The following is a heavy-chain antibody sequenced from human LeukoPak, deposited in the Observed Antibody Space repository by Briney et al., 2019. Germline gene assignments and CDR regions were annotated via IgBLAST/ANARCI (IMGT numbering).Heavy chain of an antibody. V-gene: IGHV3-15*01. CDR3: TTDPPLTTVTLPIGLYYYYGMDV. CDR1: GFTFSNAW. D-gene: IGHD4-17*01. Sequence: GGSLRLSCAASGFTFSNAWMSWVRQAPGKGLEWVGRIKSKTDGGTTDYAAPVKGRFTISRDDSRNTLYLQINSLKTEDTAVYYCTTDPPLTTVTLPIGLYYYYGMDVWGQGTTVTVSS. J-gene: IGHJ6*02. CDR2: IKSKTDGGTT.